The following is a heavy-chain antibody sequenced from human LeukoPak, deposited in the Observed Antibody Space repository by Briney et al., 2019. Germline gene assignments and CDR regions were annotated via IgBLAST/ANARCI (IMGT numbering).Heavy chain of an antibody. CDR1: GFTFDDYA. J-gene: IGHJ4*02. Sequence: PGGSLRLSCAASGFTFDDYAMPWVRQAPGKGLEWVSGISWNSGSIGYADSVKGRFTISRDNAKNSLYLQMNSLRAEDTALYYCAKDQASGSYYIFDYWGQGTLVTVSS. CDR2: ISWNSGSI. D-gene: IGHD1-26*01. V-gene: IGHV3-9*01. CDR3: AKDQASGSYYIFDY.